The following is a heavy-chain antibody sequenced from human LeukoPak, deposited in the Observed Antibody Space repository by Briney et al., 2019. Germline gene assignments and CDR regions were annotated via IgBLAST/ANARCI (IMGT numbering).Heavy chain of an antibody. D-gene: IGHD6-19*01. J-gene: IGHJ6*03. Sequence: PSETLSLTCTVSGGSISTGSYYWSWIRQPAGKGLEWIGRIFTSGSTNYNPSLKSRVTISVDTSKNQFSLKVSSVTAADTAVYYCARAGYSSGFTTYYYYMDVWGKGTTVTVSS. CDR1: GGSISTGSYY. CDR3: ARAGYSSGFTTYYYYMDV. V-gene: IGHV4-61*02. CDR2: IFTSGST.